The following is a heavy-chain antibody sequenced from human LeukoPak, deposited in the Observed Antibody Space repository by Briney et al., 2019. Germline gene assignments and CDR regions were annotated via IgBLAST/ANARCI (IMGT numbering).Heavy chain of an antibody. Sequence: KPSETLSLTCTVSGDSITCSSYYWGWIRQPPGKGLEWIGTMYYTGTIYYNPSLKSRVTISVDTSKNQFSLSLSSVTAADTAVYYCARPIRNWGQGTLVIVSS. V-gene: IGHV4-39*07. CDR1: GDSITCSSYY. J-gene: IGHJ4*02. CDR2: MYYTGTI. CDR3: ARPIRN.